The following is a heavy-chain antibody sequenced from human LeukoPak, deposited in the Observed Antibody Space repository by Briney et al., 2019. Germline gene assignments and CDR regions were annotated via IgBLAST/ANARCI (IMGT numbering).Heavy chain of an antibody. D-gene: IGHD4-17*01. J-gene: IGHJ4*02. Sequence: SETLSLTCTVSSGSISSSSYYWGWIRQPPGKGLEWIGSISYIGTTYYNPSLKSRVTISVDTSKNQFSLKLSSVTAADTAVYYCARTHYGEPYYFDYWGQGTLVTVSS. CDR1: SGSISSSSYY. V-gene: IGHV4-39*07. CDR2: ISYIGTT. CDR3: ARTHYGEPYYFDY.